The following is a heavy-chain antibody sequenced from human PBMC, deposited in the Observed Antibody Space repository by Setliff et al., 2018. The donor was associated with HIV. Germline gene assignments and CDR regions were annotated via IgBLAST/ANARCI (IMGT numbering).Heavy chain of an antibody. CDR2: IYYSGNT. CDR1: GVSISNYY. J-gene: IGHJ6*03. V-gene: IGHV4-59*01. Sequence: SETLSLTCNISGVSISNYYWSWIRRPPGKGLEWIGIGYIYYSGNTQYSPSLNGRATISVDTSNNQFTLKLPSVTPADTAVYYCVRVLGDYYYYMDVWGKGTMVTVSS. D-gene: IGHD3-10*01. CDR3: VRVLGDYYYYMDV.